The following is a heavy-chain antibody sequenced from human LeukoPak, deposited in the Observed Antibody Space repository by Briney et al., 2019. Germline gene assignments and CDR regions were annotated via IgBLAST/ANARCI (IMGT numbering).Heavy chain of an antibody. CDR1: GGSISSYY. J-gene: IGHJ4*02. CDR2: IYTSRST. CDR3: ARSPHKYSSSKDFDY. Sequence: SETLSLTCTVSGGSISSYYWSWIRQPAGKGLEWIGRIYTSRSTNYNPSLKSRVTMSVDTSKNQFSLKLSSVTAADTAAYYCARSPHKYSSSKDFDYWGQGTLVTVSS. V-gene: IGHV4-4*07. D-gene: IGHD6-6*01.